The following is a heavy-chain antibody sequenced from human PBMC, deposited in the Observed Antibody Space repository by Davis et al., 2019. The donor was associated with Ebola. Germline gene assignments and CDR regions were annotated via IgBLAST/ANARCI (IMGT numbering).Heavy chain of an antibody. Sequence: GGSLRLSCAASGFTFDDYAMHWVRQAPGKGLEWVATMKQNGIDTYYVDSVKGRFFISRDNTKNSLYLQMNSLTAEDAALYFCARDNYNYVGFDNWGQGTLVSVSS. CDR3: ARDNYNYVGFDN. V-gene: IGHV3-7*01. J-gene: IGHJ4*02. D-gene: IGHD5-24*01. CDR1: GFTFDDYA. CDR2: MKQNGIDT.